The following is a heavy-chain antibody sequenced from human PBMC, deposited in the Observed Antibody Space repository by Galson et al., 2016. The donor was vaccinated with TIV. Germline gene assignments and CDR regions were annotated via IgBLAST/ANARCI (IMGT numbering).Heavy chain of an antibody. CDR1: GFIFSNAW. CDR2: IKSNFDGGTT. CDR3: TTELGYCSGGYCYYFDY. V-gene: IGHV3-15*01. D-gene: IGHD2-15*01. J-gene: IGHJ4*02. Sequence: SLRLSCAASGFIFSNAWMSWVRQAPGKGLEWVGRIKSNFDGGTTDYAAPGKGRFTISRHESKNTLFLQKNRQKTEDTAVYYCTTELGYCSGGYCYYFDYWGQGTLVTVSS.